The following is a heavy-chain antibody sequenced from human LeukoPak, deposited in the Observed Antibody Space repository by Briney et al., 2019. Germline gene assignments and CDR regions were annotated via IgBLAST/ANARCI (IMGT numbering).Heavy chain of an antibody. V-gene: IGHV1-2*02. D-gene: IGHD2-15*01. Sequence: SVKVSCKASGYTFTGYYMHWVRQAPGQGLEWMGWINPNSGGTNYAQKFQGRVTMTRDTSISTAYMELSRLRSDDTAVYYCAREPCSGGSCPRDYWGQGTLITVSS. CDR1: GYTFTGYY. CDR2: INPNSGGT. J-gene: IGHJ4*02. CDR3: AREPCSGGSCPRDY.